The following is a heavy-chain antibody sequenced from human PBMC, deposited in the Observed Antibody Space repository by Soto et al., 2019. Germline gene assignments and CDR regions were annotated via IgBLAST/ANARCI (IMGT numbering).Heavy chain of an antibody. Sequence: ASVKVSCKASGYTFTSYYMHWVRQAPGQGLEWMGIINPSGGSTSYAQKFQGRVTMTRDTSTSTVYMELSSLRSEDTAVYYCARDGKTGKTLLRYFDWPRNWFDPWGQGTLVTVSS. D-gene: IGHD3-9*01. V-gene: IGHV1-46*01. CDR3: ARDGKTGKTLLRYFDWPRNWFDP. CDR2: INPSGGST. J-gene: IGHJ5*02. CDR1: GYTFTSYY.